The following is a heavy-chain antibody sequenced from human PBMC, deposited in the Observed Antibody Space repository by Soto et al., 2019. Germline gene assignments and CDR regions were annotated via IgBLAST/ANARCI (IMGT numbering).Heavy chain of an antibody. D-gene: IGHD3-10*01. CDR1: GVSISSSSW. V-gene: IGHV4-4*02. Sequence: QVQLQESGPGLVKPSGTLSLTCAVSGVSISSSSWWTWVRQPPGKGLEWIGEIYHSGSTSYNPSLKRRVTISVDKSKNQFSLKQYSVTAADTAVYYCARGDGSGSYGDWGQGTLVTVSS. CDR2: IYHSGST. CDR3: ARGDGSGSYGD. J-gene: IGHJ4*02.